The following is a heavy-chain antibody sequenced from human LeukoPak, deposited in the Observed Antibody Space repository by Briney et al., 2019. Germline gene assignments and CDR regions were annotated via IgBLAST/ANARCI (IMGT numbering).Heavy chain of an antibody. CDR3: ANAYSGSYTGDY. CDR2: ISGSGGST. CDR1: GITFSGSG. Sequence: GGSLRLSCAASGITFSGSGMSWVRQAPGKGLEWVSAISGSGGSTYYADSVKGRFTISRDNSKNTLYLQMNSLRAEDTAVYYCANAYSGSYTGDYWGQGTLVTVSS. V-gene: IGHV3-23*01. J-gene: IGHJ4*02. D-gene: IGHD1-26*01.